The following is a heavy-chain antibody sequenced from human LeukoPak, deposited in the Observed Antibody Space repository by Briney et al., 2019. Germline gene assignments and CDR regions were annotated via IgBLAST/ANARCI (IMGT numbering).Heavy chain of an antibody. J-gene: IGHJ5*02. CDR2: IYSGGST. CDR3: TRNWGSDNWFDP. Sequence: GGSLRLSCAASGFTVSSNYMTWVRQAPGKGLEWGSVIYSGGSTYYADSVKGRFTISRDNSKNTLYLQMNSLRAEDTAVYYCTRNWGSDNWFDPWAREPWSPSPQ. CDR1: GFTVSSNY. D-gene: IGHD7-27*01. V-gene: IGHV3-53*01.